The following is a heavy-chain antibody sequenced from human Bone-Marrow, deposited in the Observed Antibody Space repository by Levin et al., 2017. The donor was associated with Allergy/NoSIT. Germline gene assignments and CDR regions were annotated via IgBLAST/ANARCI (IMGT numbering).Heavy chain of an antibody. D-gene: IGHD4-23*01. J-gene: IGHJ2*01. CDR2: ISWNSGSI. V-gene: IGHV3-9*01. CDR1: GFTFDDYA. Sequence: SLKISCAASGFTFDDYAMHWVRQAPGKGLEWVSGISWNSGSIGYADSVKGRFTISRDNAKNSLYLQMNSLRAEDTALYYCAKDFLGTTVVKARGWYFDLWGRGTLVTVSS. CDR3: AKDFLGTTVVKARGWYFDL.